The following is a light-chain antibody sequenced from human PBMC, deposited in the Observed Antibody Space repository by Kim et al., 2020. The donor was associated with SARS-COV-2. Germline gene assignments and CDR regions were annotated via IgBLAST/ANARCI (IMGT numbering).Light chain of an antibody. CDR1: NIGSKN. Sequence: SYELTQPLSVSVALGQTARITCGGNNIGSKNVHWYQQKPGQAPVLVIYGDSNRPSGIPERFSGSNSGNTATLTISRAQAGDEADYYCQVWDSSTAYMVFG. J-gene: IGLJ2*01. V-gene: IGLV3-9*01. CDR3: QVWDSSTAYMV. CDR2: GDS.